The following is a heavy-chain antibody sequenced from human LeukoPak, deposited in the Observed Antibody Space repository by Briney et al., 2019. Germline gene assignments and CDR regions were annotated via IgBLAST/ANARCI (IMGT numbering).Heavy chain of an antibody. D-gene: IGHD6-13*01. CDR1: RYTFTSYY. CDR3: ARARSIAAAGTPYYFDY. Sequence: ASVKVSCKASRYTFTSYYMHWVRQAPGQGLEWIGIINPSGGSTSYAQKFQGRVTMTRDTSTSTVYMELSSLRSEDTAVYYCARARSIAAAGTPYYFDYWGQGTLVTVSS. V-gene: IGHV1-46*01. J-gene: IGHJ4*02. CDR2: INPSGGST.